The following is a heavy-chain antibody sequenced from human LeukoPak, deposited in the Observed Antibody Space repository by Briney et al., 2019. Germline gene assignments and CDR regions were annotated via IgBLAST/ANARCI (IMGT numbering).Heavy chain of an antibody. V-gene: IGHV3-33*01. Sequence: PGGPLSSSCAGPGFTSVGYAMNCSRKPQGKGLEWVAVIAYDGSRAFYADSVKGRFTISRDNSKNTMSVQMDDLRAEDTAVYYCTRYNNDHFDYWGQGTLVTVSS. D-gene: IGHD1-14*01. J-gene: IGHJ4*02. CDR3: TRYNNDHFDY. CDR1: GFTSVGYA. CDR2: IAYDGSRA.